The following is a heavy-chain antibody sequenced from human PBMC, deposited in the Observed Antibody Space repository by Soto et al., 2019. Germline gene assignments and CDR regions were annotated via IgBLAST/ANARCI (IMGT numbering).Heavy chain of an antibody. J-gene: IGHJ4*02. CDR3: ARSTFWYYHETSGYYGFDN. CDR2: IWYDGSNK. D-gene: IGHD3-22*01. CDR1: GFTFSSYG. V-gene: IGHV3-33*01. Sequence: GGSLRLSCAASGFTFSSYGMHWVRQAPGKGLEWVAVIWYDGSNKYYADSVKGRFTISRDNSKNTLYLQMNSLRAEDTAVYYCARSTFWYYHETSGYYGFDNWGQGTLVTVSS.